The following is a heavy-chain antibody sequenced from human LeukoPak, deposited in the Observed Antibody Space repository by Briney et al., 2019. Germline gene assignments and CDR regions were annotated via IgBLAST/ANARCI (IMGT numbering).Heavy chain of an antibody. D-gene: IGHD3-22*01. CDR2: INHSGST. CDR3: ARRLRVYYYDSSGYYWEDFDY. V-gene: IGHV4-34*01. CDR1: GGSFSGYY. Sequence: SETLSLTCAVYGGSFSGYYWSWIRQPPGEGLEWIGEINHSGSTNYNPSLKSRVTISVDTSKNQFSLKLSSVTAADTAVYYCARRLRVYYYDSSGYYWEDFDYWGQGTLVTVSS. J-gene: IGHJ4*02.